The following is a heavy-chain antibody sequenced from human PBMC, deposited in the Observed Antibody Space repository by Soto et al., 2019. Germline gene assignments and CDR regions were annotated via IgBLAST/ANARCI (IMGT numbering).Heavy chain of an antibody. Sequence: ASVKVSCKASGYTFTTFGINWVRQAPGQGLEWMGWIRTYNGNTNYAQKLQGRVTMTTDTSTSTAYMELRSLRPDDTAVYYCARGLDSGSYLADDAFDIWGQGTMVTVSS. D-gene: IGHD1-26*01. CDR1: GYTFTTFG. V-gene: IGHV1-18*01. J-gene: IGHJ3*02. CDR3: ARGLDSGSYLADDAFDI. CDR2: IRTYNGNT.